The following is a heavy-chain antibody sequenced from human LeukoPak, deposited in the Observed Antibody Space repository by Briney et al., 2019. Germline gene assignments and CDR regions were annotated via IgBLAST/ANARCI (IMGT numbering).Heavy chain of an antibody. D-gene: IGHD5-24*01. Sequence: GGSLRLFCAASGFTFDDYAMHWVRQAPGKGLEWVSLISGDGGSTYYADSVKGRFTISRDNSKNSLYLQMNSLRTEDTALYYCANPGKGEMATINYWGQGTLATVSS. CDR3: ANPGKGEMATINY. CDR1: GFTFDDYA. V-gene: IGHV3-43*02. J-gene: IGHJ4*02. CDR2: ISGDGGST.